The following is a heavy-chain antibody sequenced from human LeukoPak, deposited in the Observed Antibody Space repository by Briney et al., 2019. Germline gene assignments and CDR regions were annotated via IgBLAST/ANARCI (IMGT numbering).Heavy chain of an antibody. CDR3: ARVSDAASGTWFDP. D-gene: IGHD6-13*01. J-gene: IGHJ5*02. V-gene: IGHV1-8*01. Sequence: EASVKVSCKASGYTFTSYDINWVRQATGQGLEWMGWMNLNSGNTGYAQKFQGRVTMTRNTSISTAYMELSSLRSEDTAVYYCARVSDAASGTWFDPWGQGTLVTVSS. CDR1: GYTFTSYD. CDR2: MNLNSGNT.